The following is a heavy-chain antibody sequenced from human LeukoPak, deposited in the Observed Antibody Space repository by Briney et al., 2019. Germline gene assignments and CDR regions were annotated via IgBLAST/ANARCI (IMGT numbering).Heavy chain of an antibody. V-gene: IGHV4-39*01. CDR1: GGSLSSSSYY. D-gene: IGHD3-22*01. J-gene: IGHJ5*02. Sequence: SETLSLTCTVSGGSLSSSSYYWGWVRQPPGTGLEWIGSIYYSGSTYYNPSLKSRVTISVDTSKNQFSLKLSSVTAADTAVYYCARQSYYYDSSGYYEVSWFDPWGQGTLVTVSS. CDR2: IYYSGST. CDR3: ARQSYYYDSSGYYEVSWFDP.